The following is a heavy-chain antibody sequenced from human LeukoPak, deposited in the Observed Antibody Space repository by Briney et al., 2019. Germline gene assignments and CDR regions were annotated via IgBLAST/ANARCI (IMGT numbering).Heavy chain of an antibody. J-gene: IGHJ2*01. CDR2: INPNSGGT. D-gene: IGHD6-19*01. CDR1: GYTFTGYN. Sequence: ASVKVSCKASGYTFTGYNMHWGPQAPGQGLEWMGWINPNSGGTNYAQKFQGRVTMTRDTSISTAYMELIRLRSDDTAVYYCARDSGSGWYSGYFDLWGRGTLVTVSS. CDR3: ARDSGSGWYSGYFDL. V-gene: IGHV1-2*02.